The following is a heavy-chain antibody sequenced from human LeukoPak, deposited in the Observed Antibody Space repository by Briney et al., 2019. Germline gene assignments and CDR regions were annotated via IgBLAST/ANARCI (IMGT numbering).Heavy chain of an antibody. D-gene: IGHD2-15*01. V-gene: IGHV4-34*01. CDR3: ARIALGYCSGGSCYPDYYYGMDV. J-gene: IGHJ6*02. CDR2: INHNGST. CDR1: GGSFSGYY. Sequence: SETLSLTCAVYGGSFSGYYWSWIRQPPGKGLEWIGEINHNGSTNYNPSLKSRVTISVDTSKNQFSLKLGSVTAADTAVYYCARIALGYCSGGSCYPDYYYGMDVWGQGTTVTVSS.